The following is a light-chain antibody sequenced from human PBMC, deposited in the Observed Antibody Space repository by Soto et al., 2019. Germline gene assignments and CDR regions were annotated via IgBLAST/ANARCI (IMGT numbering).Light chain of an antibody. CDR2: EVS. Sequence: QSALTQPPSASGSPGQSVTLSCTGTSSDVGAYNYVSWYQQHPGKAPKLMAYEVSKRPSGVPDRFSGSKSGNTASLTVSGLQVEDEADYYRSSYAGINKGVVFGGGTKLTVL. V-gene: IGLV2-8*01. CDR1: SSDVGAYNY. CDR3: SSYAGINKGVV. J-gene: IGLJ2*01.